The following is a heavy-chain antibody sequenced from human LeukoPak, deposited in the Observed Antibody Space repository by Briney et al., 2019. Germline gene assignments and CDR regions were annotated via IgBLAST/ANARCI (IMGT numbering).Heavy chain of an antibody. CDR2: IIPIFGTA. CDR1: GGTFSSYA. J-gene: IGHJ4*02. Sequence: SVKVSCKASGGTFSSYAISWVRQAPGQGLEWMGGIIPIFGTANYAQKFQGRVTITANESTSTAYKELSSLRSEDTDVYYCASNGYCSSTSCLYIDYWGQGTLVTVSS. D-gene: IGHD2-2*03. CDR3: ASNGYCSSTSCLYIDY. V-gene: IGHV1-69*13.